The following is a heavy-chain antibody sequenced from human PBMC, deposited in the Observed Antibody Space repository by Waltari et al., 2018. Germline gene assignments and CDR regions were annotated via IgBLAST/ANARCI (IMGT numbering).Heavy chain of an antibody. V-gene: IGHV4-34*01. CDR1: GGSFNAYY. D-gene: IGHD1-26*01. J-gene: IGHJ4*02. Sequence: QLQLQQWGAGLLKPSETLALTCAVYGGSFNAYYWTWIRQAPGKGLEWIGEINHVGDTNYNPSLKSRVTILIDASKNQFSLKLSSMTAADTAIYYCASRIGGITPLTGWGQGIPVIVSS. CDR3: ASRIGGITPLTG. CDR2: INHVGDT.